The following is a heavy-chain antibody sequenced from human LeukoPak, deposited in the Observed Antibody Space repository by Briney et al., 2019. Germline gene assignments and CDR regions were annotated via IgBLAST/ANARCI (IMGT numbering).Heavy chain of an antibody. D-gene: IGHD1-26*01. J-gene: IGHJ5*02. CDR3: ARDLTSLSSGNYGGS. CDR2: IYSGGST. Sequence: PGGSLRLSCAASGFTVSSNYMSWVRQAPGKGLEWVSVIYSGGSTYYADSVKGRFTISRDNSKNTLYLQMNSLRVEDTAVYYCARDLTSLSSGNYGGSWGQGTLVTVSS. CDR1: GFTVSSNY. V-gene: IGHV3-53*01.